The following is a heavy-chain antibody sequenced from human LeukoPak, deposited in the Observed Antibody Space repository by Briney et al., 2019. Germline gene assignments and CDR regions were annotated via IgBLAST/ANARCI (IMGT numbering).Heavy chain of an antibody. CDR1: GFTFSSYW. Sequence: GGSLRLSCAASGFTFSSYWMSWVRQAPGKGLEWVANIKQDGSEKYYVDSVKGRFTISRDNAKNSLYLQMNSLRAEDTAMYYCARDDCSTTPCYAYWGQGTLVTVSS. V-gene: IGHV3-7*01. CDR3: ARDDCSTTPCYAY. CDR2: IKQDGSEK. J-gene: IGHJ4*02. D-gene: IGHD2-2*01.